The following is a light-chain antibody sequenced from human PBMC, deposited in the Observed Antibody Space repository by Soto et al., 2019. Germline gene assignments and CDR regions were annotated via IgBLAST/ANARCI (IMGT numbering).Light chain of an antibody. CDR2: GAS. CDR3: QQDYNLPPWT. J-gene: IGKJ1*01. Sequence: EVVMTQSPDTLSVSPGERATLSCRASQSVSSNLAWYQQKPGQAPRLLIYGASTRATSIPARFSGSGSGTDFTLTISSLQPEDFAVYYCQQDYNLPPWTFGQGTKVDIK. CDR1: QSVSSN. V-gene: IGKV3D-15*01.